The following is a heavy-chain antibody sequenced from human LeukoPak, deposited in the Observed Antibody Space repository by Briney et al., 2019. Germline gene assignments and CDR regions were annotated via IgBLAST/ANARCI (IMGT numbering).Heavy chain of an antibody. CDR3: VTDVSGSLGD. Sequence: PGWSLARYCGSKGVAYRNSGVNWGRRAPGRGLEWVANIKRDGSEKHYVDSVKGRFTISRDNAKNSLYLRMSSLRAEDTAVYYCVTDVSGSLGDCGQGSLVTVSS. V-gene: IGHV3-7*05. CDR1: GVAYRNSG. CDR2: IKRDGSEK. D-gene: IGHD3-3*01. J-gene: IGHJ1*01.